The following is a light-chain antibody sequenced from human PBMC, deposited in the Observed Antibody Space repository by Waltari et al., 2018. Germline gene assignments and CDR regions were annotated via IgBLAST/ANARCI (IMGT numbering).Light chain of an antibody. V-gene: IGLV3-27*01. Sequence: SYDLTQPSSVSVSPGRTARIPCSGDALGKKLIRWFQQKPGQAPVLLIFRDSERPSGIPERFSGSSSGTTVTLTISGAQVEDEADYYCFTVDDNSLRLFGGGTKLTVL. CDR3: FTVDDNSLRL. J-gene: IGLJ2*01. CDR2: RDS. CDR1: ALGKKL.